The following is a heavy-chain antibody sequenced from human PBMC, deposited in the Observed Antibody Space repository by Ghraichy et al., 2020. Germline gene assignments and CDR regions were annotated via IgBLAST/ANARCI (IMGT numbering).Heavy chain of an antibody. D-gene: IGHD3-9*01. CDR2: ISSSSSYI. V-gene: IGHV3-21*01. Sequence: GGSLRLSCAASGFTFSSYSMNWVRQAPGKGLEWVSSISSSSSYIYYADSVKGRFTISRDNAKNSLYLQMNSLRAEDTAVYYCARAPKGYDILTGHPSYYYGMDVWGQGTTVTVSS. CDR1: GFTFSSYS. J-gene: IGHJ6*02. CDR3: ARAPKGYDILTGHPSYYYGMDV.